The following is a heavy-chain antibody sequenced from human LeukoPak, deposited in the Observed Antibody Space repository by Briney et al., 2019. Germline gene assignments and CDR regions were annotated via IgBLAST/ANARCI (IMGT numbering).Heavy chain of an antibody. D-gene: IGHD4-23*01. CDR3: AKAPSTGGNSAY. V-gene: IGHV3-23*01. CDR1: GFTFDDYA. J-gene: IGHJ4*02. Sequence: PGGSLRLSCAASGFTFDDYAMHWVRQAPGKGLEWVSGISGSGGSTYYADSVKGRFTISRDNSKNTLYLQMNSLRAEDTAVYYCAKAPSTGGNSAYWGQGTLVTVSS. CDR2: ISGSGGST.